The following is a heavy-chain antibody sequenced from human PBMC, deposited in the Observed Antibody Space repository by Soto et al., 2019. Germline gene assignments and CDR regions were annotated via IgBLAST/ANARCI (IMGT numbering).Heavy chain of an antibody. Sequence: QVQLVESGGGVVQPGRSLRLSCAASGSTFSNYGMNWVRQAPGKGLEWVALIWFDGSEKYYRESVKGRFTISRDNSNNTLDRQMNSLRVEDTAVYYCARAPRLILGGYGMDVWGQGTTVTVSS. CDR1: GSTFSNYG. V-gene: IGHV3-33*01. CDR3: ARAPRLILGGYGMDV. J-gene: IGHJ6*01. CDR2: IWFDGSEK. D-gene: IGHD3-16*01.